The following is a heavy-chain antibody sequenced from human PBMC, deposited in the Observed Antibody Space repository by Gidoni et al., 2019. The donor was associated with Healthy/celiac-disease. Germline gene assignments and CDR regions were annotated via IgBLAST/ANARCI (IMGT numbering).Heavy chain of an antibody. CDR3: TRPDVLLWFEGYGMDV. CDR2: IRSKANSYAT. V-gene: IGHV3-73*02. Sequence: EVQLVESGGGLVQPGGSLKLSCAASGFTFSGSAMHWVRQASGKGLEWVGRIRSKANSYATAYAASVKGRFTISRDDSKNTAYLQMNSLKTDDTAVYYCTRPDVLLWFEGYGMDVWGQGTTVTVSS. J-gene: IGHJ6*02. CDR1: GFTFSGSA. D-gene: IGHD3-10*01.